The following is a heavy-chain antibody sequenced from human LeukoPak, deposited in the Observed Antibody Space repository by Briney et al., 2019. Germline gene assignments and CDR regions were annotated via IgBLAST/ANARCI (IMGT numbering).Heavy chain of an antibody. CDR2: IYYSGST. V-gene: IGHV4-59*01. D-gene: IGHD6-6*01. CDR3: ARGGSSYRNWFDP. Sequence: PSETLSLTCTVSGGSISSYYWSWIRQPPGKGLEWIGYIYYSGSTNYNPSLKSRVTISVDTSKNQFSLKLSSVTAADTAVYYCARGGSSYRNWFDPWGQGTLVTVSS. J-gene: IGHJ5*02. CDR1: GGSISSYY.